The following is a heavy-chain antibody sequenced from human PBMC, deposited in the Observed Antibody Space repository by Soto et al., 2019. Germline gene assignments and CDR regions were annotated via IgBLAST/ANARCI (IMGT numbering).Heavy chain of an antibody. CDR2: IYPGDSDT. D-gene: IGHD3-10*01. CDR1: GYSFTSYW. CDR3: ARRGVVSSFAGSYYYGMDV. J-gene: IGHJ6*02. V-gene: IGHV5-51*01. Sequence: GESLKISYKGSGYSFTSYWIGWVRQMPGKGLEWMGIIYPGDSDTRYSPSFQGQVTISADKSISTAYLQWSSLKASDTAMYYCARRGVVSSFAGSYYYGMDVWGQGTTVTVSS.